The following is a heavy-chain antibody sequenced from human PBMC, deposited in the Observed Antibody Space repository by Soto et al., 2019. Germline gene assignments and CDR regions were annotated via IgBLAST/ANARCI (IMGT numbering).Heavy chain of an antibody. CDR1: GFTFRSYA. CDR2: INDRGGST. J-gene: IGHJ4*02. V-gene: IGHV3-23*01. CDR3: AKGSADSSPYYFDF. Sequence: GGSLRLSCAGSGFTFRSYAMGWVRQAPGKGLEWVAAINDRGGSTFHADSVKGRFTISRDNSRNTLHLEMNSLRDEDTAVYHCAKGSADSSPYYFDFWGQGTLVTVSS. D-gene: IGHD5-18*01.